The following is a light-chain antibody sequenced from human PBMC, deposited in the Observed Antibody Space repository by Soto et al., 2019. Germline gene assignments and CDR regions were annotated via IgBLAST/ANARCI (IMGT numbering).Light chain of an antibody. CDR2: GAS. CDR1: QSVSSSY. Sequence: EIVLTQSPGTLSLSPGERATLSCRASQSVSSSYLACYQQKPGQAPRPLIYGASSRAIGIPDRFSGSGSGTGFTLTISRLETEDFAVYYCQQYGSSPWTFGQGTKVEIK. V-gene: IGKV3-20*01. CDR3: QQYGSSPWT. J-gene: IGKJ1*01.